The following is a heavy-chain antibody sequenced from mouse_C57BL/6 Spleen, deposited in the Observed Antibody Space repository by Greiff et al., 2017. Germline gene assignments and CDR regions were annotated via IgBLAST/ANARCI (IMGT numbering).Heavy chain of an antibody. CDR3: ARAEYLDY. Sequence: EVQLQESEGGLVQPGSSMKLSCTASGFTFSDYYMAWVRQVPEKGLEWVANINYDGSSTYYLDSLKSRFIISRDNAKNILYLQMSSLKSEDTATYYCARAEYLDYWGQGTTLTVSS. V-gene: IGHV5-16*01. J-gene: IGHJ2*01. CDR1: GFTFSDYY. CDR2: INYDGSST.